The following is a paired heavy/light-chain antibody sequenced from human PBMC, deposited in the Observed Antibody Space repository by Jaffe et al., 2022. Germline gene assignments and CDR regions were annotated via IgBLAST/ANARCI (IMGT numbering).Light chain of an antibody. CDR1: QSISNY. CDR3: QQRSSWPIT. V-gene: IGKV3-11*01. Sequence: EIVLTQSPATLSLSPGERATLSCRASQSISNYLAWYQQKPGQAPRLLIYDTSNRATGIPARFSGSGSGADFTLTISSLEPEDFAVYYCQQRSSWPITFGGGTKVEIK. CDR2: DTS. J-gene: IGKJ4*01.
Heavy chain of an antibody. D-gene: IGHD1-20*01. Sequence: EVQLLESGGGLVQPGGSLRLSCAASGFTFTSTVMNWVRQAPGKGLEWVSTISNSDGRTFYADSVKGRFTISSDNSKNTLYLQMSSLRAEDTAVYYCVTRSNWKAFDCWGQGTLVTVSS. J-gene: IGHJ4*02. CDR1: GFTFTSTV. V-gene: IGHV3-23*01. CDR2: ISNSDGRT. CDR3: VTRSNWKAFDC.